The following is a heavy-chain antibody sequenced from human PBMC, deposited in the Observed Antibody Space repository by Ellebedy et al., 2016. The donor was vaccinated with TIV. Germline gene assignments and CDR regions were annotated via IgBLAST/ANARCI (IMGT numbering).Heavy chain of an antibody. J-gene: IGHJ6*03. Sequence: ASVKVSCXASGYTFTGYYMHWVRQAPGQGLEWMGWINPNSGGTNYAQKFQGRVTMTRDTSISTAYMELSRLRSDDTAVYYCAKAGEYYYYYYMDVWGKGTTVTVSS. CDR2: INPNSGGT. CDR1: GYTFTGYY. CDR3: AKAGEYYYYYYMDV. V-gene: IGHV1-2*02. D-gene: IGHD2-21*01.